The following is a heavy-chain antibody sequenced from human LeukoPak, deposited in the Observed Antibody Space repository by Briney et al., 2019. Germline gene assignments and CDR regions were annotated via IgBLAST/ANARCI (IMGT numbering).Heavy chain of an antibody. CDR3: ARAPSPGIAAPPFQH. V-gene: IGHV4-34*01. Sequence: PSETLSLTCAVYGGSFSGYYWSWIRQPPGKGLEWIGEINHSGSTNYNPSLKSRVTISVDTSKNQFSLKLSSVTAADTAVYYCARAPSPGIAAPPFQHWGQGTLVTASS. CDR1: GGSFSGYY. J-gene: IGHJ1*01. D-gene: IGHD6-13*01. CDR2: INHSGST.